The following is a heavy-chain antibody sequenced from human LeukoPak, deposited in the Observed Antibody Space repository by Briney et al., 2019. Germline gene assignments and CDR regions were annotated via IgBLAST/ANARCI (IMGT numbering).Heavy chain of an antibody. V-gene: IGHV1-46*01. D-gene: IGHD2-2*01. CDR2: INPSGGST. J-gene: IGHJ5*02. CDR1: GYTFTSYY. Sequence: ASVKVSCKASGYTFTSYYMHWVRQAPGQGFEWMGIINPSGGSTSYAQKFQGRVTMTRDMSTSTVYMELSSLRSEDTAVYYCARDRYCSSTSCLGWFDPWGQGTLVTVSS. CDR3: ARDRYCSSTSCLGWFDP.